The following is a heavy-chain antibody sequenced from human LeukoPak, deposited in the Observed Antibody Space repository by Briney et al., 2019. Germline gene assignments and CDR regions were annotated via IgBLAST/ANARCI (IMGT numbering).Heavy chain of an antibody. J-gene: IGHJ4*02. CDR1: GDSVSTNSAA. Sequence: SQTLSLTCAISGDSVSTNSAAWNWIRQSPSRGLEWLGRTYYRSEWYNDYAVSVISRITINPDTSKNQFSLQLSSVTPEDTAVYYCARSRTFYYDTGGYEWGQGTLVTVSS. CDR3: ARSRTFYYDTGGYE. V-gene: IGHV6-1*01. D-gene: IGHD3-22*01. CDR2: TYYRSEWYN.